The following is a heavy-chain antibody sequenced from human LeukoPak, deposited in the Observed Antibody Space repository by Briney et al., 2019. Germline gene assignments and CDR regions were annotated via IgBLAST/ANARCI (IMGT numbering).Heavy chain of an antibody. CDR3: ARDPGYCSSTSCHSFDY. V-gene: IGHV4-59*01. CDR1: GGSISSYY. CDR2: IYYSGST. Sequence: SETLSLTCTVSGGSISSYYWSWIRQPPGKGLEWIGYIYYSGSTNYNPSLKSRVTISVDTSKNQFSLKLSSVTAADTAVYYCARDPGYCSSTSCHSFDYWGQGTLVTVSS. D-gene: IGHD2-2*01. J-gene: IGHJ4*02.